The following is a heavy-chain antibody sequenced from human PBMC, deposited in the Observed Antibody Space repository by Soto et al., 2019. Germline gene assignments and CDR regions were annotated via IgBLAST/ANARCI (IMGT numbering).Heavy chain of an antibody. CDR1: GFTFANYA. CDR2: ISGSADNT. V-gene: IGHV3-23*01. D-gene: IGHD3-10*01. J-gene: IGHJ4*02. Sequence: EVQLLESGGGLVQPGGSLRLSCAASGFTFANYAMSWVRQVPGKGLEWVSSISGSADNTYYADSVRGRFTISRDNSRNTLYLQMNSLRAEDTADYYCARGANFYGSGSYTHFDYWCQGTLVTVSS. CDR3: ARGANFYGSGSYTHFDY.